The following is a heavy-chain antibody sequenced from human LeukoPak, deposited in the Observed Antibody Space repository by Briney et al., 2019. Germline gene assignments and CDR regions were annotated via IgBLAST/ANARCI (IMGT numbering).Heavy chain of an antibody. CDR2: ISYDGSNK. CDR3: ARGIKCRLLLLCWFDP. Sequence: PGGSLRLSCAASGFTFSSYAMHWVRQAPGKGLEWVAVISYDGSNKYYADSAKGRFTISRDNSKNTLYLQMNSLRAEDTAVYYCARGIKCRLLLLCWFDPWGQGTLVTVSS. CDR1: GFTFSSYA. J-gene: IGHJ5*02. V-gene: IGHV3-30*04. D-gene: IGHD2-21*02.